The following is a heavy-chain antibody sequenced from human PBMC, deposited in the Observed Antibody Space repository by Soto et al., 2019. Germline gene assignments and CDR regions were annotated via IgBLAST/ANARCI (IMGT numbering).Heavy chain of an antibody. CDR3: ARDYDSSGDY. Sequence: QLQLQESGPGLVKPSETLSLTCTVSGGSISTSSYFWGWIRQPPGKGLEWIGSIYYSGSTYYNTSLKSRVTISVDTSKNQFSLKLSSVTAAATAVYYCARDYDSSGDYWGQGTLVTVSS. CDR2: IYYSGST. CDR1: GGSISTSSYF. V-gene: IGHV4-39*01. D-gene: IGHD3-22*01. J-gene: IGHJ4*02.